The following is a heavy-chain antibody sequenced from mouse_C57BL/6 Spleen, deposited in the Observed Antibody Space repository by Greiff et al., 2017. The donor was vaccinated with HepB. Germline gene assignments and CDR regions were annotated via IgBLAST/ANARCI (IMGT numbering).Heavy chain of an antibody. CDR2: IDPEDGET. D-gene: IGHD1-1*01. J-gene: IGHJ4*01. CDR3: ARCHYYGSRPYYYAMDY. Sequence: CNIKDYYMHWVKQRTEQGLEWIGRIDPEDGETKYAPKFQGKATITADTSPNTAYLQLSSLTSEDTAVYYCARCHYYGSRPYYYAMDYWGQGTSVTVSS. V-gene: IGHV14-2*01. CDR1: CNIKDYY.